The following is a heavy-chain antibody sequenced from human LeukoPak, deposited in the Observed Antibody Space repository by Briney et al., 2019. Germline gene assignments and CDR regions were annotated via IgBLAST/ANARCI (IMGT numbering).Heavy chain of an antibody. V-gene: IGHV5-51*01. CDR3: ARSGVYYYDSSGYRWFDP. Sequence: GESLKISCKGPGYSFTSYWIGWVRQMPGKGLEWMGIIYPGDSDTRYSPSFQGQVTISADKSISTAYLQWSSLKASDTAMYYCARSGVYYYDSSGYRWFDPWGQGTLVTVSS. CDR1: GYSFTSYW. CDR2: IYPGDSDT. J-gene: IGHJ5*02. D-gene: IGHD3-22*01.